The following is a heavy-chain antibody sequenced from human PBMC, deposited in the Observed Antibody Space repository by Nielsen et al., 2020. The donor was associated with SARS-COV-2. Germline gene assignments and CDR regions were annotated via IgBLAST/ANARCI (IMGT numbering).Heavy chain of an antibody. CDR2: IKSKTDGGTT. CDR1: GFTFSNAW. D-gene: IGHD3-10*01. J-gene: IGHJ4*02. Sequence: GGSLRLSCAASGFTFSNAWMSWVRQAPGKGLEWVGRIKSKTDGGTTDYAAPVKGRFTISRDNSKNTLYLQMNSLRAEDTAVYYCARDYGELYFDYWGQGTLVTVSS. V-gene: IGHV3-15*01. CDR3: ARDYGELYFDY.